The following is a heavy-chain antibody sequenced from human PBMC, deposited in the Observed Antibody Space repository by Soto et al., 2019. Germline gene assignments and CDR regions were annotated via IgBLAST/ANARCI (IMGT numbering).Heavy chain of an antibody. CDR1: GFTFSTYS. CDR3: ARDPSDCSSTSCWGYYALDV. D-gene: IGHD2-2*01. J-gene: IGHJ6*02. CDR2: ISSSGTYI. V-gene: IGHV3-21*01. Sequence: PGGSLRLSCAASGFTFSTYSMNWVRQAPGKGLEWVSSISSSGTYIHYADSLKGRFTISRDNAKNSLYLQMISLGAEDTAVYYCARDPSDCSSTSCWGYYALDVWGQGTTVTVSS.